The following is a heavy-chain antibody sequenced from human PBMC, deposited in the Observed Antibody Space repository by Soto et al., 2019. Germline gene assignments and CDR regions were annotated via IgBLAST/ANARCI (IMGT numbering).Heavy chain of an antibody. CDR3: ARAHSGYDRYYYYMDV. V-gene: IGHV3-66*01. D-gene: IGHD5-12*01. CDR2: IYSGGGT. J-gene: IGHJ6*03. CDR1: GFTVSGNH. Sequence: GGSLRLSCAASGFTVSGNHMSWVRQAPGKGLEWISVIYSGGGTCYTESVKGRFTISRDNSKKTLYLQMNSLRAEDTAVYYCARAHSGYDRYYYYMDVWGKGTTVTVSS.